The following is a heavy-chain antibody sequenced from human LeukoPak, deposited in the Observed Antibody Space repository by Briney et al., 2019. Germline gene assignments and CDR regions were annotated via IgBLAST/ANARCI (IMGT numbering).Heavy chain of an antibody. CDR1: GGSTSSDSYYY. CDR2: IYTSGST. CDR3: ARVFDL. V-gene: IGHV4-61*02. Sequence: SETLSLTCTVSGGSTSSDSYYYWNWIRQPAGKGLEWIGRIYTSGSTNYNPSLKSRVTISIDTSKNQFSLKLSSVTAADTAVYYCARVFDLGGQGTLVTVSS. J-gene: IGHJ5*02.